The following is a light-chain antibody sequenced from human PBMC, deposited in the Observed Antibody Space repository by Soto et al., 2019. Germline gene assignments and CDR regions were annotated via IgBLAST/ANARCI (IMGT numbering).Light chain of an antibody. CDR3: EQYNSYSYT. V-gene: IGKV1-5*01. J-gene: IGKJ2*01. CDR1: QSISSW. Sequence: DIQMTQSPSTLSASVGDRVTITCRASQSISSWLAWYQQKPGKAPKLLIYDASSLESGVPSRFSGTGSRTEFTLTISSLQPDDFATYYCEQYNSYSYTFGEGTKVHIK. CDR2: DAS.